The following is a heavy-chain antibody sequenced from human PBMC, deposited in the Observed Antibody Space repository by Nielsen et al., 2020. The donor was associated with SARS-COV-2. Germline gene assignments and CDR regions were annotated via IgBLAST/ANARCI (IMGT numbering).Heavy chain of an antibody. V-gene: IGHV3-33*01. D-gene: IGHD6-19*01. CDR2: IWYDGSNK. CDR1: GFTFSSYG. J-gene: IGHJ4*02. Sequence: GESLKISCAASGFTFSSYGMHWVRQAPGKGLEWVAVIWYDGSNKYYADSVKGRFTISRDNSKNTLYLQMNSLRAEDTAVYYCARDRRYSSGPLDHWGQGTLVTVSS. CDR3: ARDRRYSSGPLDH.